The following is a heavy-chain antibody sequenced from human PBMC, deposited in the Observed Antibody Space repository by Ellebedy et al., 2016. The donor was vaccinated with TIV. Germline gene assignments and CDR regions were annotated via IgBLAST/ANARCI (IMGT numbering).Heavy chain of an antibody. CDR1: GFTFSSYA. J-gene: IGHJ4*02. V-gene: IGHV3-23*01. Sequence: GESLKISCSASGFTFSSYAMSWVRQAPGKGLEWVSAISGSGGSTYYADSVKGRFTISRDNSKNTLYLQMNSLRAEDTAVYYCAKARIAAAVWGQGTLVTVSS. D-gene: IGHD6-13*01. CDR3: AKARIAAAV. CDR2: ISGSGGST.